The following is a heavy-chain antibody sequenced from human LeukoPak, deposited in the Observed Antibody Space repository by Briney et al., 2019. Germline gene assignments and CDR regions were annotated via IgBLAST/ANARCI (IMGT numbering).Heavy chain of an antibody. CDR1: GFTFSTYG. CDR2: IRSDGNEK. J-gene: IGHJ4*02. Sequence: PGGSLRLSCAASGFTFSTYGMPWVRQAPGKGLEWVTFIRSDGNEKYYADSVKGRFTISRDNSKSTLYLQMNSLRAEDTAVYYCAQERDRRGYFDYWGQGTLVTVSS. CDR3: AQERDRRGYFDY. D-gene: IGHD2-15*01. V-gene: IGHV3-30*02.